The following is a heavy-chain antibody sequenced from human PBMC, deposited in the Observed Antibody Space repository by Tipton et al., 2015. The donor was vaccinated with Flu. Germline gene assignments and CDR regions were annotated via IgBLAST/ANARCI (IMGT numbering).Heavy chain of an antibody. V-gene: IGHV3-7*01. Sequence: SLRLSCAASGFTLSNYWMTWFRQAPGKGLEWVANIKQDGSLKYYVSSVRGRFTISRDNSRNSLYLQMNGLRADDTAVYFCARGGLAPGHYWGQGTLVSVSS. CDR1: GFTLSNYW. CDR2: IKQDGSLK. J-gene: IGHJ4*02. CDR3: ARGGLAPGHY. D-gene: IGHD2-21*01.